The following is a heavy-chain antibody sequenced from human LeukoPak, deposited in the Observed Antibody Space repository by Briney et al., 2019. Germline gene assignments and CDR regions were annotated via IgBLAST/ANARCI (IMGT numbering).Heavy chain of an antibody. CDR2: FSGSGGST. CDR3: AKDFSSTSCYYFDY. J-gene: IGHJ4*02. V-gene: IGHV3-23*01. CDR1: GFTFSSYA. Sequence: GGSLRLSCAASGFTFSSYAMSWVRQAPGKGLEWVSAFSGSGGSTYYADSVKGRFTISRDNSKNTLYLQMNSLRAEDTAVYYCAKDFSSTSCYYFDYWGQGTLVTVSS. D-gene: IGHD2-2*01.